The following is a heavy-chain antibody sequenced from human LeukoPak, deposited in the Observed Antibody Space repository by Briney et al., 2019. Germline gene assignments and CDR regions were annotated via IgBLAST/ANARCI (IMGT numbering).Heavy chain of an antibody. Sequence: SGGSLRLSCAASGFTFSSYGMHWVRQAPGKGLEWVAIIWYDGSNKYYADSVKGRFTISRDNSKLYLQMNSLRAEDTAVYYCARDPASRTTYFDYWGQGTLVTVS. CDR3: ARDPASRTTYFDY. CDR1: GFTFSSYG. J-gene: IGHJ4*02. CDR2: IWYDGSNK. V-gene: IGHV3-33*01. D-gene: IGHD1-1*01.